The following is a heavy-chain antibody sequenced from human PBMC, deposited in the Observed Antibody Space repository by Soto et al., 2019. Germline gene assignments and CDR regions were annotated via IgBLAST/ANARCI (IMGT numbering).Heavy chain of an antibody. J-gene: IGHJ4*02. CDR3: ARDLTPPPSYCTNGVGYDFDF. CDR1: GFTFSNYA. D-gene: IGHD2-8*01. Sequence: QVQMVQSGGGVVQPGRSLRLSCVASGFTFSNYAMHWFRHAPGKGLEWVAVIWDDGNKKYYADSVKGRFTIPRDNSKNTVYLQMNRLRAEDTAVYYCARDLTPPPSYCTNGVGYDFDFWGQGALVTVSS. V-gene: IGHV3-33*01. CDR2: IWDDGNKK.